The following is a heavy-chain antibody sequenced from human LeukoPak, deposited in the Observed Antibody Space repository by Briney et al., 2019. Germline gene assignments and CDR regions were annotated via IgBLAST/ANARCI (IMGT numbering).Heavy chain of an antibody. CDR3: ATDYYGSTNYFSPSDS. V-gene: IGHV3-30*04. Sequence: PGGSLRLSCAASGFTFSRSAVHWVRQTPVKGLEWVAVISYDGSNKKYADSGRFTISRDNSKNILYLQMNNLRAEDTAVYYCATDYYGSTNYFSPSDSWGQGTLVTVSS. J-gene: IGHJ5*02. CDR1: GFTFSRSA. D-gene: IGHD3-10*01. CDR2: ISYDGSNK.